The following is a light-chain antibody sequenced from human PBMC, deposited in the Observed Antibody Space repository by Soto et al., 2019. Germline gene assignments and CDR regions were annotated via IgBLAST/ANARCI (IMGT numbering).Light chain of an antibody. CDR3: QQLNSYPQT. V-gene: IGKV1-5*01. CDR2: SAS. J-gene: IGKJ5*01. CDR1: QNIRNW. Sequence: DIQMTQSPSTLSASVGDSVTITCRASQNIRNWLAWYQQKPGKPPKLLVYSASTLQSGVPSRFSGSGSGPDFTLTISSLQPEDSATYFCQQLNSYPQTFGQGTRLEIK.